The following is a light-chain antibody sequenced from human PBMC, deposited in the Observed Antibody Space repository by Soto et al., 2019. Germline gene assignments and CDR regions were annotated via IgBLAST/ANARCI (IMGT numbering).Light chain of an antibody. CDR3: CSYAGSSGYV. CDR1: SSDVGTYNL. V-gene: IGLV2-23*02. Sequence: QSVLTQPASVSGSPGQSITISCTGTSSDVGTYNLVSWYQQHPGKAPKLMIYEVIKRPSGVSNRFSGSKSGNTASLTISGLQAEDEADYYCCSYAGSSGYVFGSGTKVTVL. J-gene: IGLJ1*01. CDR2: EVI.